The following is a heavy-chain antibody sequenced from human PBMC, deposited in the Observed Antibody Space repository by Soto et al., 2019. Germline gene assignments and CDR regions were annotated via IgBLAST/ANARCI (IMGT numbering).Heavy chain of an antibody. CDR3: AIPMVRGVGPEEGLDY. CDR1: GGSISSSSYY. V-gene: IGHV4-39*01. J-gene: IGHJ4*02. CDR2: IYYSGST. Sequence: SETLSLTCTVSGGSISSSSYYWGWIRQPPGKGLEWIGSIYYSGSTYYNPSLKSRVTISVDTSKNQFSLKLSSVTAADTAVYYCAIPMVRGVGPEEGLDYWGQGTPVTVSS. D-gene: IGHD3-10*01.